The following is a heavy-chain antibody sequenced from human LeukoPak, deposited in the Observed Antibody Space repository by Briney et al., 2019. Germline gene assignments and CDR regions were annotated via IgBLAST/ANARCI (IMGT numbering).Heavy chain of an antibody. D-gene: IGHD3-10*01. Sequence: SVKVSCKASGGTFSSYAISWVRQAPGQGLEWMGGIIPIFGTANYAQKFQGRVTITADESTSTAYMELSSLRSEDTAVHYCARDNGSGSYYNYYFDYWGQGTLVTVSS. CDR2: IIPIFGTA. J-gene: IGHJ4*02. CDR3: ARDNGSGSYYNYYFDY. V-gene: IGHV1-69*13. CDR1: GGTFSSYA.